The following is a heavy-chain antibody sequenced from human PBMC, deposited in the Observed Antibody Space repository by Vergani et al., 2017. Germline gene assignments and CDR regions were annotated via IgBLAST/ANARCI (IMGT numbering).Heavy chain of an antibody. Sequence: QVQLQELGPGLVKPPGTLSLTCAVSGGPISSSNWWSWVRQPPGKGLEWIGEIYHSGSTNYNPALKSRVTISVEKSKNQFSLKLSSVTAADTAVYYCARALKLRYSPFGDYYYYGMDVWGQGTTVTVFS. CDR1: GGPISSSNW. V-gene: IGHV4-4*03. J-gene: IGHJ6*02. D-gene: IGHD3-9*01. CDR2: IYHSGST. CDR3: ARALKLRYSPFGDYYYYGMDV.